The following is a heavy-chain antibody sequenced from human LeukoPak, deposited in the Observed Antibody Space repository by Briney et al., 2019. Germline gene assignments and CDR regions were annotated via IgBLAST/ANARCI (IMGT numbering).Heavy chain of an antibody. J-gene: IGHJ3*02. Sequence: SETLSLTCTVSGGSISSYYWSWIRQPPGKGLEWIGDIYYSGSTNYNPSLKSRGTISVDTSKNQFSLKLSSVTAADTAVYYCARFNFGVVIADAFDIWGQGTMVTVSS. CDR1: GGSISSYY. CDR3: ARFNFGVVIADAFDI. D-gene: IGHD3-3*01. CDR2: IYYSGST. V-gene: IGHV4-59*01.